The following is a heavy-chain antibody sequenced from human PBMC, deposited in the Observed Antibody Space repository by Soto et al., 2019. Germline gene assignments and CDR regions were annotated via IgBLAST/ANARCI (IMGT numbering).Heavy chain of an antibody. Sequence: QVQLQESGPGLVKPSQTLSLTCTVSGGSISSGGYYWSWIRQHPGKGLEWIGYIYYSGSTYYNPSLKSRVTISVDTSKNQFSLKLSSVTAADTAVYYCARSRKGFGELLIYYFDYWGQGTLVTVSS. CDR3: ARSRKGFGELLIYYFDY. CDR1: GGSISSGGYY. D-gene: IGHD3-10*01. CDR2: IYYSGST. V-gene: IGHV4-31*03. J-gene: IGHJ4*02.